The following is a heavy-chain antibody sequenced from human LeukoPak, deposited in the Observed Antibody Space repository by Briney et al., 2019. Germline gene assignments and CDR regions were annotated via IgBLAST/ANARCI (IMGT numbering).Heavy chain of an antibody. V-gene: IGHV3-64*02. CDR3: ARATYAYGGIDAFDI. Sequence: PGGSLRLSCAASGFTFSSYAMHWVRQAPGKGPEYVSAISNNGVSTYYTDSLKGRFTISRDNAKNSLYLQMNSLRDEDTAVYYCARATYAYGGIDAFDIWGQETMATVSS. J-gene: IGHJ3*02. D-gene: IGHD4-23*01. CDR1: GFTFSSYA. CDR2: ISNNGVST.